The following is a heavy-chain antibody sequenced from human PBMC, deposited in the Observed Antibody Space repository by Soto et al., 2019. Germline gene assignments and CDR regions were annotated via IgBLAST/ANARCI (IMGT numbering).Heavy chain of an antibody. CDR1: GMTFFRGSA. V-gene: IGHV3-73*01. CDR2: IRGKPNRYAT. D-gene: IGHD3-9*01. J-gene: IGHJ6*03. CDR3: TRFLTVATPTAKVIFDSYYMDV. Sequence: ESGGDLVQPGGFLKLSCEASGMTFFRGSAIHWVRQASGKGLEWLGRIRGKPNRYATAYGPSLNGRVTISRDDSKNTAYLQLNNLESEHTAVYYCTRFLTVATPTAKVIFDSYYMDVWGKGTMVTVAS.